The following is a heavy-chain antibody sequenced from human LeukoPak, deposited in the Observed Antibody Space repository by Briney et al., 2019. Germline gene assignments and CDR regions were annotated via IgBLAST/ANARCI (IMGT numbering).Heavy chain of an antibody. CDR1: GGTLSSYA. Sequence: SVKVSCKASGGTLSSYAISWVRQAPGQGLEWMGGIIPIFGTANYARKFQGRVTITADESTSTAYIELSSLRSEDTAVYYCARDVIGSDSSGSFDYWGQGTLVTVSS. CDR3: ARDVIGSDSSGSFDY. J-gene: IGHJ4*02. V-gene: IGHV1-69*13. CDR2: IIPIFGTA. D-gene: IGHD3-22*01.